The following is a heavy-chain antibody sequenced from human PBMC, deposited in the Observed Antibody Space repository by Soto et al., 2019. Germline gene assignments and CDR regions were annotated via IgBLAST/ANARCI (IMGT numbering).Heavy chain of an antibody. CDR2: ISSSSSYT. V-gene: IGHV3-11*06. CDR1: GFTFSDYY. J-gene: IGHJ6*02. Sequence: GGSLRLSCAASGFTFSDYYMSWIRQAPGKGLEWVSYISSSSSYTNYADSVKGRFTISRDNAKNSLYLQMNSLRAEDTAVYYCARWTFSSSSTHRYYYGMDVWGQGTTVTVSS. D-gene: IGHD6-6*01. CDR3: ARWTFSSSSTHRYYYGMDV.